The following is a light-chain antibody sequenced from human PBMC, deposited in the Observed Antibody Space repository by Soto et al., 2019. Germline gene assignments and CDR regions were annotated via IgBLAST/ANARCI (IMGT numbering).Light chain of an antibody. CDR1: QSISSW. V-gene: IGKV1-5*01. CDR3: QQYNSYLST. J-gene: IGKJ2*01. Sequence: DIQMTQSPSTLSASVGDRVTITCRASQSISSWLAWYQQKPGKAPKLLIYDASSVESGVPSRFSGSGSGTEFTLTISSLQPDDFATYYCQQYNSYLSTFGQGTKLEIK. CDR2: DAS.